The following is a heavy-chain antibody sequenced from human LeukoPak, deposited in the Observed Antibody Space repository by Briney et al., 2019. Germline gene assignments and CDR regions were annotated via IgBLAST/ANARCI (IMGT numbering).Heavy chain of an antibody. V-gene: IGHV3-7*01. CDR2: IKQDGSEK. J-gene: IGHJ5*02. CDR1: GFTFSSYA. D-gene: IGHD4-23*01. Sequence: PGGSLRLSCAASGFTFSSYAMSWVRQAPGKGLEWVANIKQDGSEKYYVDSVKGRFTISGDNAKNSLYLQMNSLRAEDTAVYYCARPPMFDYGGNSRWFDPWGQGTLVTVSS. CDR3: ARPPMFDYGGNSRWFDP.